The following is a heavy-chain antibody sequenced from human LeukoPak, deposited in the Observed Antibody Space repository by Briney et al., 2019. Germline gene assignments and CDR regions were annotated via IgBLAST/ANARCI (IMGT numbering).Heavy chain of an antibody. J-gene: IGHJ4*02. CDR2: IYTSGST. D-gene: IGHD3-9*01. CDR1: GGSISSYY. CDR3: ARQRDDILTGYSYYFDY. Sequence: SETLPLTCTVSGGSISSYYWSWIRQPPGKGLEWIGYIYTSGSTNYNPSLKSRVTISVDTSKNQFSLKLSSVTAADTAVYYCARQRDDILTGYSYYFDYWGQGTLVTVSS. V-gene: IGHV4-4*09.